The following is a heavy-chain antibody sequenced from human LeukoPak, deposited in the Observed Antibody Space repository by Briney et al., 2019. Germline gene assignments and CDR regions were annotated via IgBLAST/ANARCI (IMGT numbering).Heavy chain of an antibody. CDR2: IYASGGA. CDR3: ARFRDYKEAFDM. CDR1: GGSITTYY. V-gene: IGHV4-4*07. D-gene: IGHD3-10*01. Sequence: SETLSLTCTVSGGSITTYYWNWIRQTAGRGLELVGRIYASGGANYNPSLRDRLTMSIDTSKNQFSLKVNSVTAADTAVYYCARFRDYKEAFDMWGQGTMVTVSS. J-gene: IGHJ3*02.